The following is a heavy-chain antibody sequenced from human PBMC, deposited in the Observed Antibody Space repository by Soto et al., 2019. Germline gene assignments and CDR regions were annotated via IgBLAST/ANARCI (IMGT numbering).Heavy chain of an antibody. Sequence: GASVKVSCKASGFTFTSSAVQWVRQARGQRLERIGWIVVGSGNTNYAQKFQERVTITRDMSTSTAYMELSSLRSEDTAVYYCAADSSILAVEVLLRGGMDVWGQGTTVTVSS. CDR2: IVVGSGNT. D-gene: IGHD6-13*01. J-gene: IGHJ6*02. V-gene: IGHV1-58*01. CDR1: GFTFTSSA. CDR3: AADSSILAVEVLLRGGMDV.